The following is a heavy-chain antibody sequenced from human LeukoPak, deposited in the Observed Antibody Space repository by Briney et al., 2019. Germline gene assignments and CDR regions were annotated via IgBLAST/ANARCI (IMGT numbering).Heavy chain of an antibody. V-gene: IGHV5-51*01. CDR2: IYPGDSDT. Sequence: GASLKISCKGSGYSFTSYWIGWVRQMPGKGLEWMGIIYPGDSDTRYSPSFQGQITISADKSISTAYLQWSSLKASDTAMYYCARLRYCSSSSCYMSGGMDVWGQGTTVTVSS. CDR1: GYSFTSYW. CDR3: ARLRYCSSSSCYMSGGMDV. J-gene: IGHJ6*02. D-gene: IGHD2-2*02.